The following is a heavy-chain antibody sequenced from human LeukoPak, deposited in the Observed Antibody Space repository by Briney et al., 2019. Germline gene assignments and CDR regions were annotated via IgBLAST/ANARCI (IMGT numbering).Heavy chain of an antibody. D-gene: IGHD3-22*01. Sequence: ASVKVSCKASGYTFTSYDINWVRQATGQGVEWMGWMNPNSGNTGYAQKFQGRVTMTRNTSVSTAYMELSSLRSEDTAVYYCARGGEVYDSSGRLDYWGQGTLVTVSS. CDR2: MNPNSGNT. J-gene: IGHJ4*02. CDR3: ARGGEVYDSSGRLDY. V-gene: IGHV1-8*01. CDR1: GYTFTSYD.